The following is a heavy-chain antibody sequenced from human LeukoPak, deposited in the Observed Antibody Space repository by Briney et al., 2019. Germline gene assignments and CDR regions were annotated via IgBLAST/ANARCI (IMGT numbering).Heavy chain of an antibody. CDR2: ISYDGSNK. CDR1: GFTFSNAW. CDR3: ARALYDSSGFNWFDP. J-gene: IGHJ5*02. Sequence: GGSLRLSCAASGFTFSNAWMSWVRQAPGKGLEWVAVISYDGSNKYYADSVKGRFTISRDNSKNTLYLQMNSLRAEDTAVYYCARALYDSSGFNWFDPWGQGTLVTVSS. V-gene: IGHV3-30-3*01. D-gene: IGHD3-22*01.